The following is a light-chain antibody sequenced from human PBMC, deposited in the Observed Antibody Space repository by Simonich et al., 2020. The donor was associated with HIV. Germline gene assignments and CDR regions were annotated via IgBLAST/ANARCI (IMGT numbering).Light chain of an antibody. V-gene: IGLV9-49*01. Sequence: QPVLTQPPSASASLGASVTLTCTLSRGYSNYKVDCYQRVLGKGTRFVRGVGTGGSVGSQGDCIPDRFSVLGSGMNRYLTIKNIQEEDESDYHCGADHGSGSNFVWVFGGGTKLTVL. CDR2: VGTGGSVG. J-gene: IGLJ3*02. CDR1: RGYSNYK. CDR3: GADHGSGSNFVWV.